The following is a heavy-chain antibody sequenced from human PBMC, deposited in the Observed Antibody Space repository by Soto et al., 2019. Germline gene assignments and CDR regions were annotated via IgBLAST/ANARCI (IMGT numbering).Heavy chain of an antibody. CDR3: ARMIRSYYYGVDV. J-gene: IGHJ6*02. CDR1: GGSFSGYY. V-gene: IGHV4-34*01. CDR2: INHSGST. Sequence: SETLSLTCAVYGGSFSGYYWSWIRQPPGKGLEWIGEINHSGSTNYNPSLESRVTISVDTSRNQLSLNLSSVTAADTAVYYCARMIRSYYYGVDVWGQGTTVTVSS. D-gene: IGHD3-22*01.